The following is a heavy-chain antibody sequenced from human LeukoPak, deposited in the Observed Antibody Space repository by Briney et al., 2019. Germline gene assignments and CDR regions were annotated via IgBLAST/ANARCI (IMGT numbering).Heavy chain of an antibody. CDR1: GYTFTGYY. Sequence: ASVKVSCKASGYTFTGYYMHWVRQAPGQGLEWMGWINPKSGGTNYAQKFQGRVTMTRDTSISTAYMELNRLRSDDTAVYYCVPSNSFEYHFDYWGQGTLVTVSS. D-gene: IGHD3-16*01. V-gene: IGHV1-2*02. CDR2: INPKSGGT. CDR3: VPSNSFEYHFDY. J-gene: IGHJ4*02.